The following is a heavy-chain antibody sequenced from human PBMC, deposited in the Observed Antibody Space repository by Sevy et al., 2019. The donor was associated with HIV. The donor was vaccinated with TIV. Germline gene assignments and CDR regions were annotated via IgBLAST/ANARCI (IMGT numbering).Heavy chain of an antibody. CDR2: IKSKTDGGTT. Sequence: GGSLRLSCAASGFTFSNAWMSWVRQAPGKGLEWVGRIKSKTDGGTTDYAAPVKGRFTISRDDSKNTLYLQMNSLKTEDKAVYYCTTGSVYYDSSGYPRGMDVWGQGTTVTVSS. D-gene: IGHD3-22*01. CDR1: GFTFSNAW. CDR3: TTGSVYYDSSGYPRGMDV. J-gene: IGHJ6*02. V-gene: IGHV3-15*01.